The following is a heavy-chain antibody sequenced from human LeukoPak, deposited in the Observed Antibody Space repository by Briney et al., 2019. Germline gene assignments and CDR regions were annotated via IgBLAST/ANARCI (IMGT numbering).Heavy chain of an antibody. CDR2: ISAYNGNT. Sequence: ASVKVSCKASGYTFTSYGISWVRQAPGQGLEWMGWISAYNGNTNYAQKLQGRVTMTTDTSTSTAYMELRSLRSDDTAVYYCARQAVAGTTGHYYYYMDVWGKGTTVTVSS. V-gene: IGHV1-18*01. D-gene: IGHD6-19*01. J-gene: IGHJ6*03. CDR1: GYTFTSYG. CDR3: ARQAVAGTTGHYYYYMDV.